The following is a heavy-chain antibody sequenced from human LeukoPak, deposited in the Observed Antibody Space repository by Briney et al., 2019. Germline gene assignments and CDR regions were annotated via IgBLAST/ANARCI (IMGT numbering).Heavy chain of an antibody. CDR2: ISAYNGNT. D-gene: IGHD3-10*01. Sequence: GASVKVSCKASGYTFTSYGISWVRQAPGQGLEWMGWISAYNGNTNYAQKLQGRVTMTTDTSTSTAYMELRSLRSDDTAVYYCARDISITMVRGVLNWSDPWGQGTLVTVSS. V-gene: IGHV1-18*01. CDR1: GYTFTSYG. J-gene: IGHJ5*02. CDR3: ARDISITMVRGVLNWSDP.